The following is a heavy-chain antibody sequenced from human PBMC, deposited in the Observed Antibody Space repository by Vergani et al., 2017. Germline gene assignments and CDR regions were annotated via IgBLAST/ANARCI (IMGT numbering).Heavy chain of an antibody. Sequence: QVQLQESGPGLVKPSETLSLTCTVSGGSISSYYWSWIRQPPGKGLEWIGYIYYSGSTNYNPSLKSRVTISVDTSKNQFSLKLSSVTAADTAVYYCARNYFWSGDAFDIWGQGTMVTVSS. CDR1: GGSISSYY. CDR3: ARNYFWSGDAFDI. V-gene: IGHV4-59*01. CDR2: IYYSGST. J-gene: IGHJ3*02. D-gene: IGHD3-3*01.